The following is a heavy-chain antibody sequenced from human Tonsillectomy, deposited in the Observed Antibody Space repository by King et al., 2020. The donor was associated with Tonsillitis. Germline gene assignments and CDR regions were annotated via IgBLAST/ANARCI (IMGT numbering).Heavy chain of an antibody. CDR1: GFIFSNAW. J-gene: IGHJ6*02. CDR3: TTYDYGGNYYYYGMDV. CDR2: IKSKTDGGTT. V-gene: IGHV3-15*01. Sequence: QLVQSGGGLVKPGGSLRLSCAAPGFIFSNAWMSWVRQAPGKGLEWVGRIKSKTDGGTTDYAAPVKGRCTISRDDSKNTLYLQMNSLKTEDTAVYYCTTYDYGGNYYYYGMDVWGQGTTVTVSS. D-gene: IGHD4-23*01.